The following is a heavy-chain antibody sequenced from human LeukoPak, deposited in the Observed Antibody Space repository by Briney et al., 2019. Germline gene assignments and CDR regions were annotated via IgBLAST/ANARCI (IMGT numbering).Heavy chain of an antibody. CDR3: ARGRSNPVTGTQNWYFDL. CDR1: GGSFSGYY. CDR2: INHSGST. Sequence: SETLSLTCAVYGGSFSGYYWSWIRQPPGKGLEWIGEINHSGSTNYNPSLKSRVTISVDTSKNQFSLKLSSVTAADTAVYYCARGRSNPVTGTQNWYFDLWGRGTLVTVSS. V-gene: IGHV4-34*01. D-gene: IGHD1-20*01. J-gene: IGHJ2*01.